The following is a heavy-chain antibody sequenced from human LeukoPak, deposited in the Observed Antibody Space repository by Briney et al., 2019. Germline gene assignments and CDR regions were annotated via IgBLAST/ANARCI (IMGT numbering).Heavy chain of an antibody. CDR1: GFTFDDYG. J-gene: IGHJ4*02. V-gene: IGHV3-20*04. CDR3: IRGLGGGSDY. CDR2: INWNGCSI. D-gene: IGHD4-23*01. Sequence: PGGSLRLSCEASGFTFDDYGMSWVRQGPGKGLEWVSGINWNGCSIGYADSVKGRFTISRDNAKNTLYLQMNSLRAEDTAVYYCIRGLGGGSDYWGLGTLVTVTS.